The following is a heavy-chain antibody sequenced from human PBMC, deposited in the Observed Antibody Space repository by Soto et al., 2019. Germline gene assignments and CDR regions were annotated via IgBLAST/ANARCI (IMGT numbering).Heavy chain of an antibody. V-gene: IGHV1-8*01. Sequence: ASVKVSCKASGYTFTSYDINWVRQATGQGLEWMGWMNPNSGNTGYAQKFQGRVTMTRNTSISTAYMELRSLRSEDTAVYYCARVWGVQLELMNWFDPWGQGTLVTVSS. CDR1: GYTFTSYD. D-gene: IGHD1-1*01. J-gene: IGHJ5*02. CDR2: MNPNSGNT. CDR3: ARVWGVQLELMNWFDP.